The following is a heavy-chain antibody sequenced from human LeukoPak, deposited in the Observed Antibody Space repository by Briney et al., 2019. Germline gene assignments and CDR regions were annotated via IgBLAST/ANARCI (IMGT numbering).Heavy chain of an antibody. CDR1: GYTFTGYY. CDR2: INPNSGGT. D-gene: IGHD3-3*01. V-gene: IGHV1-2*02. J-gene: IGHJ6*03. Sequence: EASVKVSCKASGYTFTGYYMHWVRQAPGQGLEWMGWINPNSGGTNYAQKFQGRVTMTRDTSISTAYMELSRLRSDDTAVYYCAGAGVVTSVYYYYYYMDVWGKGTTVTVSS. CDR3: AGAGVVTSVYYYYYYMDV.